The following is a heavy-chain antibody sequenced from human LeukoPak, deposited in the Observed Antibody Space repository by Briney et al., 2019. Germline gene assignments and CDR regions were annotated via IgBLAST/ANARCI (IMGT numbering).Heavy chain of an antibody. CDR2: ISGSGGST. J-gene: IGHJ4*02. D-gene: IGHD3-22*01. V-gene: IGHV3-23*01. CDR1: GFTFSSYA. Sequence: GGSLRLSCAASGFTFSSYAMSWVRQAPGKGLEWVSAISGSGGSTYYADSVKGRFTISRDNSENTLYLQMNSLRAEDTAVYYCAKVYDSSGYYYVEGYFDYWGQGTLVTVSS. CDR3: AKVYDSSGYYYVEGYFDY.